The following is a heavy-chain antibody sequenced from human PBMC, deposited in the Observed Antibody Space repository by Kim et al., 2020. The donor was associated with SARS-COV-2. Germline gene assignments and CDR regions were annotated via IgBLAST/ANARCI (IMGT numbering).Heavy chain of an antibody. CDR3: ARAGDYGDWYYYYGMDV. V-gene: IGHV3-21*01. CDR1: GFTFSSYS. J-gene: IGHJ6*02. CDR2: ISSSSSYI. D-gene: IGHD4-17*01. Sequence: GGSLRLSCAASGFTFSSYSMNWVRQAPGKGLEWVSSISSSSSYIYYADSVKGRFTISRDNAKNSLYLQMNSLRAEDTAVYYCARAGDYGDWYYYYGMDVWGQGSTVTVS.